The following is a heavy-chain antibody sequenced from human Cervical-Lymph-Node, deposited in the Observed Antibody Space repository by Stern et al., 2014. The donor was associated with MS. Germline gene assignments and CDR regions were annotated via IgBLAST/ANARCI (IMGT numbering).Heavy chain of an antibody. Sequence: VQLVESGGGVVQPGRSLRLSCAASGFTFSSYGMHWVRQAPGKGLEWVAVIWYDGSNKYYADSVKGRFTISRDNSKNTLYLQMNSLRAEDTAVYYCVPYYYDSSGYLKTADYWGQGTLVTVSS. CDR1: GFTFSSYG. J-gene: IGHJ4*02. CDR2: IWYDGSNK. V-gene: IGHV3-33*01. CDR3: VPYYYDSSGYLKTADY. D-gene: IGHD3-22*01.